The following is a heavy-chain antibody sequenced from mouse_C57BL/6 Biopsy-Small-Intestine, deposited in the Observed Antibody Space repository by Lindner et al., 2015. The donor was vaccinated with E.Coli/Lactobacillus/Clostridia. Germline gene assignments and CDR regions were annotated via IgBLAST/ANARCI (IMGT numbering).Heavy chain of an antibody. CDR3: ATAMTVFGVVDH. CDR2: ISAYNGDT. CDR1: GYTFIDYG. D-gene: IGHD2-3*01. Sequence: SVKVSCKTSGYTFIDYGISWMRQAPGQGLEWMGWISAYNGDTNYAQKLQGRVTMTTDTTTSTAYMDLRSLRYDDTAVYYCATAMTVFGVVDHWGQGTLVTVSS. J-gene: IGHJ4*01. V-gene: IGHV1-74*01.